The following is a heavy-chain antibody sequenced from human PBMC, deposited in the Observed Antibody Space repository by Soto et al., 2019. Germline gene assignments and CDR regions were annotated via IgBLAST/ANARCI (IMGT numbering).Heavy chain of an antibody. CDR3: AIARVADAELDH. CDR2: MSYDGSAK. J-gene: IGHJ4*02. D-gene: IGHD1-26*01. Sequence: TLSSAGWGLIFNKNGMHWVRQAPGKGLEWLAFMSYDGSAKFYADSVKGRFTISGDTSKSTLFLHMSNLRAGDTAMYYCAIARVADAELDHWGQGTLVTAAS. V-gene: IGHV3-30*03. CDR1: GLIFNKNG.